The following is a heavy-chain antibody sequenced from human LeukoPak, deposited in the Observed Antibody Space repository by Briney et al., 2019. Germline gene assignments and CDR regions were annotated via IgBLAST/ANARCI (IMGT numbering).Heavy chain of an antibody. J-gene: IGHJ4*02. Sequence: ASVKVSCKVSGYTLTELSMHWVRQAPGKGLEWMGGFDPEDGETIYAQKFQGRVTMTEDTSTDTAYMELSSLRSEDTAVYYCATVGWTPGEDTAGGIDYWGQGTLVTVSS. V-gene: IGHV1-24*01. D-gene: IGHD5-18*01. CDR2: FDPEDGET. CDR1: GYTLTELS. CDR3: ATVGWTPGEDTAGGIDY.